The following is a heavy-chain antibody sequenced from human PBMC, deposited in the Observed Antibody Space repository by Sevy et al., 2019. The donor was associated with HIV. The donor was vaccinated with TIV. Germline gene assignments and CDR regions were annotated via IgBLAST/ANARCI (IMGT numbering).Heavy chain of an antibody. CDR3: ARPSRTAPTGAFDS. Sequence: GSLRLSCAASGFTFSNYRMHWVRQAPGKGLVWVSRINSDGTSTSYADSVKGRFTISRDNAKKTGFLQVNSLRAEDTATYYCARPSRTAPTGAFDSWGQGTLVTVSS. J-gene: IGHJ4*02. V-gene: IGHV3-74*01. CDR1: GFTFSNYR. D-gene: IGHD7-27*01. CDR2: INSDGTST.